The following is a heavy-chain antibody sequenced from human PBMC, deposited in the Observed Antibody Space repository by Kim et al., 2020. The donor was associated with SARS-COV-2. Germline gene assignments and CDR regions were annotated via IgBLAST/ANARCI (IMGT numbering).Heavy chain of an antibody. Sequence: GGSLRLSCAASGFTFSSYAMSWVRQAPGKGLEWVSAISGSGGSTYYADSVKGRFTISRDNSKNTLYLQMNSLRAEDTAVYYCAKDEAIAAASLGYYYYGMDVWGQGTTVTVSS. D-gene: IGHD6-13*01. CDR2: ISGSGGST. CDR1: GFTFSSYA. CDR3: AKDEAIAAASLGYYYYGMDV. J-gene: IGHJ6*02. V-gene: IGHV3-23*01.